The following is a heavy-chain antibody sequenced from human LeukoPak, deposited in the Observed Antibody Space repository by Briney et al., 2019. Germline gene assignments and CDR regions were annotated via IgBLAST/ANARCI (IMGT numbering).Heavy chain of an antibody. CDR2: INHSGST. Sequence: SETLSLTCTVSGGSISSYYWSWIRQPPGKGLEWIGEINHSGSTNYNPSLKSRVTISVDTSKNQCSLRLSSVTAADTAVYYCARGGDPHYGMDVWGQGTTVTVSS. V-gene: IGHV4-59*01. D-gene: IGHD2-21*01. CDR1: GGSISSYY. J-gene: IGHJ6*02. CDR3: ARGGDPHYGMDV.